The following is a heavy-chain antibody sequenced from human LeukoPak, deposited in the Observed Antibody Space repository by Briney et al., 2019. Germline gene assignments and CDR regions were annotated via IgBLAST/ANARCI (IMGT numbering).Heavy chain of an antibody. Sequence: VSVKVSCKASGYTFTGYYMHWVRQAPGQGLEWMGWINPNSGGTNYAQKFQGRVTMTRDTSISTAYMELSRLRSDDTAVYYCARVLSYSSGWYDYWGQGTLVTVSS. V-gene: IGHV1-2*02. CDR1: GYTFTGYY. D-gene: IGHD6-19*01. CDR3: ARVLSYSSGWYDY. CDR2: INPNSGGT. J-gene: IGHJ4*02.